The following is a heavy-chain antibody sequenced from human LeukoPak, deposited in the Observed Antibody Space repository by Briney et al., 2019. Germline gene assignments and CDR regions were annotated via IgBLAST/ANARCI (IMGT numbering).Heavy chain of an antibody. CDR1: GFAFSTHG. V-gene: IGHV3-7*01. CDR2: IKQDGSAK. J-gene: IGHJ4*02. D-gene: IGHD2-15*01. CDR3: ARFSGRN. Sequence: GGSLRLSCAASGFAFSTHGMHWVRQAPGKGLEWVANIKQDGSAKYYVDSVKGRFTISRDNAKNSLYLQMGSLRAEDTAVYYCARFSGRNWGQGTLATVSS.